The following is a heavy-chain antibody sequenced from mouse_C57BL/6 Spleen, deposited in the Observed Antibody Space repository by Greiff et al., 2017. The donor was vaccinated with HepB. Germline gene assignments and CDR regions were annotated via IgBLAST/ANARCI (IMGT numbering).Heavy chain of an antibody. V-gene: IGHV1-69*01. J-gene: IGHJ1*03. Sequence: QVQLQQPGAELVMPGASVKLSCKASGYTFTSYWMHWVKQRPGQGLEWIGEIDPSDSYTNYNQKFKGKSTLTVDKSSSTAYMQLSSLTSEDSAVYYCARGDYYGSRYWYFDVWGTGTTVTVSS. CDR3: ARGDYYGSRYWYFDV. CDR1: GYTFTSYW. CDR2: IDPSDSYT. D-gene: IGHD1-1*01.